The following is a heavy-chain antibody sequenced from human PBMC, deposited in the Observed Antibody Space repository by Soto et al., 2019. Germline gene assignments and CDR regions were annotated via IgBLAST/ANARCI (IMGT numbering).Heavy chain of an antibody. V-gene: IGHV5-10-1*01. CDR3: ARLPPPPPYYYYGMDV. CDR1: GYSFTSYW. CDR2: IDPSDSYT. Sequence: GESLKISCKGSGYSFTSYWISWVRQMPGKGLEWMGRIDPSDSYTNYSPSLQGHVTISADKSISTAYLQWSSLKASDTAMYYCARLPPPPPYYYYGMDVWGQGTTVTVS. J-gene: IGHJ6*02.